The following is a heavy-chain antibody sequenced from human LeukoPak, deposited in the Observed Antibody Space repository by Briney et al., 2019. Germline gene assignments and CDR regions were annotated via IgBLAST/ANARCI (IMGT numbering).Heavy chain of an antibody. CDR1: GFTFSAYA. V-gene: IGHV3-23*05. CDR3: ARDLHYYLAMDV. CDR2: IESDNKP. D-gene: IGHD5-24*01. Sequence: TGGSLTLSCEASGFTFSAYAMTWVRQAPGKGLEWVSSIESDNKPHYSESVKGRFAISRDNSKNMLFLQLNSLRAEDTAVYYFARDLHYYLAMDVWGQGTTVAVSS. J-gene: IGHJ6*02.